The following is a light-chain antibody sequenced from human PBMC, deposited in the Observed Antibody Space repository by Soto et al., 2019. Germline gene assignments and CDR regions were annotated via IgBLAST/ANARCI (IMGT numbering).Light chain of an antibody. CDR2: GAS. CDR3: QQFSSYPLT. CDR1: QSVSSNN. V-gene: IGKV3-20*01. Sequence: SQGPLSLSPGESAPLSCRASQSVSSNNLAWYQQRPGQAPRFVIYGASTRATGIPERFSGSGSGADFTLTISRLEPEDFAVYYCQQFSSYPLTFGGGTKVDIK. J-gene: IGKJ4*01.